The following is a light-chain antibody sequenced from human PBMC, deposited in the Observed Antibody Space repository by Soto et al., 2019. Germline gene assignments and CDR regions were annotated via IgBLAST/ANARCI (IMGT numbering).Light chain of an antibody. V-gene: IGKV3-15*01. CDR1: QSVNIN. CDR3: QQYANSPQWP. Sequence: EIVMTQSPATLSVSPGERATLSCRASQSVNINLAWYQQKPGQAPRLLIYAASNRATGIPARFSGSGSGTELTVTIRSLQSEDFAVYNCQQYANSPQWPVGQGTK. J-gene: IGKJ2*01. CDR2: AAS.